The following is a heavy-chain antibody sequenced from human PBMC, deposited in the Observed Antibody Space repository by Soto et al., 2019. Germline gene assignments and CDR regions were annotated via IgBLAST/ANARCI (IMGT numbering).Heavy chain of an antibody. D-gene: IGHD2-2*01. CDR2: IYYSGST. J-gene: IGHJ6*02. Sequence: PSETLSLTCTVSGGSISSYYWSWIRQPPGKGLEWIGYIYYSGSTNYNPSLKSRVTISVDTSKNQFSLKLSSVTAADTAVYYCGTGSRGLPAAMARGKYYYGMDVWGQGTTVTVSS. V-gene: IGHV4-59*01. CDR1: GGSISSYY. CDR3: GTGSRGLPAAMARGKYYYGMDV.